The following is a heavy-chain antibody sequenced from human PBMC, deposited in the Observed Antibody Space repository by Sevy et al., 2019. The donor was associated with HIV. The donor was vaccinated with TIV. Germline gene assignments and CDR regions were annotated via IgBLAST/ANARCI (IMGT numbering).Heavy chain of an antibody. J-gene: IGHJ4*02. D-gene: IGHD3-3*01. V-gene: IGHV3-23*01. Sequence: GGSLRLSCAASGFTFSSYAMSWIRQAPGKGLEWVSAISGSGGSTYYADSVKGRFTISRDNSKNTLYLQINSLRAEDTAVYYCAKDLVTIFEMDPIPPSADYWGQRTLVTVSS. CDR2: ISGSGGST. CDR1: GFTFSSYA. CDR3: AKDLVTIFEMDPIPPSADY.